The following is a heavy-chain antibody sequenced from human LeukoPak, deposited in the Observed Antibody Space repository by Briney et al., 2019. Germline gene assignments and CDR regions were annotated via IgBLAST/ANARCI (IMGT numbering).Heavy chain of an antibody. CDR1: GYSFTSYW. V-gene: IGHV5-51*01. Sequence: GESLKTSCKGSGYSFTSYWIGWVRQMPGKGLEWMGIIYPGDSDTRYSPSFQGQVTISADKSISTAYLQWSSLKASDTAMYYCARSYYDSSGYSPAFDIWGQGTMVTVSS. CDR3: ARSYYDSSGYSPAFDI. J-gene: IGHJ3*02. D-gene: IGHD3-22*01. CDR2: IYPGDSDT.